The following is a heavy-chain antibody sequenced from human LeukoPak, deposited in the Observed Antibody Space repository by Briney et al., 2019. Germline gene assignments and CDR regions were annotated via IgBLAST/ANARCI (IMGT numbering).Heavy chain of an antibody. V-gene: IGHV1-2*02. CDR1: GYTFTGYY. CDR3: AKGRVVAGSKSLTYHWLDP. Sequence: ASVKVSCKASGYTFTGYYIHWVRQAPGQGLKWVGWINPNSGGAKYAQKFQDRVTMTRDTSISTAYMGLSRLRSDDTAVYYCAKGRVVAGSKSLTYHWLDPWGQGTLVTVSS. D-gene: IGHD6-19*01. CDR2: INPNSGGA. J-gene: IGHJ5*02.